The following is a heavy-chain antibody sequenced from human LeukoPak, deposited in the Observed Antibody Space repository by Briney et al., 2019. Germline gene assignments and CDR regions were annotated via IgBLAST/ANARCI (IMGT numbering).Heavy chain of an antibody. CDR3: AKDGLSFVDY. CDR1: GFTFSSYG. J-gene: IGHJ4*02. Sequence: PGGSLRLSCAASGFTFSSYGMHWVRQAPGKGLEWVAVISYDGSNKYYADSVKGRFTISRDNSKNTLYLQMNSLRAEDTAVYYCAKDGLSFVDYWGQGTLVTVSS. CDR2: ISYDGSNK. V-gene: IGHV3-30*18.